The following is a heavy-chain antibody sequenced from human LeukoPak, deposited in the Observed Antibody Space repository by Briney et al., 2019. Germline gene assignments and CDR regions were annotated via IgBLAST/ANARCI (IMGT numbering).Heavy chain of an antibody. CDR3: ARASYGSGSSPGY. Sequence: GGSLRLSCAASGFTFSDYYMSWIRPAPGKGLEWVSYISSSSSYANYADSVKGRFTISRDNAKNSLYLQMNSLRAEDTAVYYCARASYGSGSSPGYWGQGTLVTVSS. CDR1: GFTFSDYY. CDR2: ISSSSSYA. V-gene: IGHV3-11*06. J-gene: IGHJ4*02. D-gene: IGHD3-10*01.